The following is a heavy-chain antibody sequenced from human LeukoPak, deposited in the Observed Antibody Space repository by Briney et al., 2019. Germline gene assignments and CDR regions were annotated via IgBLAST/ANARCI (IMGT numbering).Heavy chain of an antibody. CDR2: ISGSGDST. J-gene: IGHJ4*02. V-gene: IGHV3-23*01. CDR1: GFTFSSYG. D-gene: IGHD6-19*01. Sequence: GGTLRLSCAASGFTFSSYGMNWVRQAPGKGLEWVSSISGSGDSTDYADSVKGRFTISRDNSKNTLYLQINSLRAEDTAVYYCAKDHLPGIVVADRGYWGQGTLVTVSS. CDR3: AKDHLPGIVVADRGY.